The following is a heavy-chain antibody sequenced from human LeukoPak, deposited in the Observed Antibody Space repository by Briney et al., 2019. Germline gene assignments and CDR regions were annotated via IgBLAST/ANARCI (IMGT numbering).Heavy chain of an antibody. Sequence: PGGSLRLSCVASGFTFSSYAMNWVRQAPGKGLEWVSVVSGSGGSTYYADSVKGRFTISRDNSKHTVYLEMNSLRAEDTAVYYCAKGWQWLVLDVFDYWGQGTLVTVSS. V-gene: IGHV3-23*01. CDR3: AKGWQWLVLDVFDY. CDR2: VSGSGGST. D-gene: IGHD6-19*01. J-gene: IGHJ4*02. CDR1: GFTFSSYA.